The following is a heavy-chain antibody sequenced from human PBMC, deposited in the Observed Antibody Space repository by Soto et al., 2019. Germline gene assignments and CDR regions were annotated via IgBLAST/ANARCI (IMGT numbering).Heavy chain of an antibody. D-gene: IGHD2-8*01. CDR1: GYTFTGYY. Sequence: VKVSCKASGYTFTGYYMHWVRQAPGQGLEWMGWINPNSGGTNYAQKFQGWVTMTRDTSISTAYMELSRLRSDDTAVYYCARSPSRDIVLMVYADYGMDVWGQGTTVTVSS. J-gene: IGHJ6*02. CDR3: ARSPSRDIVLMVYADYGMDV. V-gene: IGHV1-2*04. CDR2: INPNSGGT.